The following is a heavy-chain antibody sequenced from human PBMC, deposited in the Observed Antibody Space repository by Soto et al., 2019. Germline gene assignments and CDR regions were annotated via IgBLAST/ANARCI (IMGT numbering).Heavy chain of an antibody. V-gene: IGHV4-31*03. CDR1: GGSISSGGYY. J-gene: IGHJ5*02. Sequence: PSETLSLTCTVSGGSISSGGYYWSWIRQHPGKGLEWIGYIYYSGSTYYNPSLKSRVTISVDASKNQFSLKLSFVTAADTAVYYCARVQGYCSGGSCYSNWFDPWGQGTLVTVSS. D-gene: IGHD2-15*01. CDR3: ARVQGYCSGGSCYSNWFDP. CDR2: IYYSGST.